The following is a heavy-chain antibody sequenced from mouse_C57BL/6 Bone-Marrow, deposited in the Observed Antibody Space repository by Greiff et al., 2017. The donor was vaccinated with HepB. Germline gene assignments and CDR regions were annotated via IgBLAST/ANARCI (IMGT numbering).Heavy chain of an antibody. CDR3: ARDRGYSNYPYAMDY. V-gene: IGHV5-4*01. J-gene: IGHJ4*01. CDR1: GFTFSSYA. Sequence: EVKVVESGGGLVKPGGSLKLSCAASGFTFSSYAMSWVRQTPEKRLEWVATISDGGSYTYYPDNVKGRFTISRDNAKNNLYLQMSHLKSEDTAMYYCARDRGYSNYPYAMDYWGQGTSVTVPS. D-gene: IGHD2-5*01. CDR2: ISDGGSYT.